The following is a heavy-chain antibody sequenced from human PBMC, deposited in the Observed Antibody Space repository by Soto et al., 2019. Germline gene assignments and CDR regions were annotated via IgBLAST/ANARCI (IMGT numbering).Heavy chain of an antibody. CDR2: IYPGDSDT. CDR1: GYSFTSYW. D-gene: IGHD5-12*01. CDR3: ARLVRDGYNHYYYYGMDV. Sequence: GESLKISCKGSGYSFTSYWIGWVRQMPGKGLEWMGIIYPGDSDTRYSPSFQGQVTISADKSISTAYLQWSSLKASDTAMYYCARLVRDGYNHYYYYGMDVWGQGTTVTVSS. V-gene: IGHV5-51*01. J-gene: IGHJ6*02.